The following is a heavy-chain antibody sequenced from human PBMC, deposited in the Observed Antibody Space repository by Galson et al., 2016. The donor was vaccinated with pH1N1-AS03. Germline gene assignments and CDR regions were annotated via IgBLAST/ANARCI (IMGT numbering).Heavy chain of an antibody. J-gene: IGHJ4*02. CDR2: IDWDDDK. D-gene: IGHD5-18*01. V-gene: IGHV2-70*04. Sequence: PALVKPTQTLTLTCDFSGFSLNTIGMRVNWVRQPPGKALEWLARIDWDDDKDYSTSLKTRLTISQDTSKNQVVLTMTNMDPVDTATYYCARIRGYSYYFDYWGQGTLVTVSS. CDR1: GFSLNTIGMR. CDR3: ARIRGYSYYFDY.